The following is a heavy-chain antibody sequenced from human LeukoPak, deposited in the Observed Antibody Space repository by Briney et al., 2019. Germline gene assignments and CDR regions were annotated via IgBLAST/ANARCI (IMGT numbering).Heavy chain of an antibody. V-gene: IGHV1-46*01. D-gene: IGHD5-24*01. CDR2: INPSGGST. Sequence: ASVKVSCKASGYTFTSYYMHWVRQAPGQGLEWMGIINPSGGSTSYAQKFQGRVTMTRDTSTSTVYMELSSLRSEDTAVYYCAGHLRGGYNYWYFDLWGRGTLVTVSS. CDR3: AGHLRGGYNYWYFDL. CDR1: GYTFTSYY. J-gene: IGHJ2*01.